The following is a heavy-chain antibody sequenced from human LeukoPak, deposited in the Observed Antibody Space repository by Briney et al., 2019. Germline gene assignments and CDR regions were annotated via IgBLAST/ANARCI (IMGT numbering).Heavy chain of an antibody. Sequence: ASVKVSCKASGYTFTGYYMHWVRQAPGQGLEWMGWISTYNGNTNYAQKLQGRVTMTTDTSTSTAYMEVRSLGSDDTAVYYCARRSYSGSSEDYWGQGTLVTVSS. CDR1: GYTFTGYY. J-gene: IGHJ4*02. CDR2: ISTYNGNT. D-gene: IGHD1-26*01. V-gene: IGHV1-18*04. CDR3: ARRSYSGSSEDY.